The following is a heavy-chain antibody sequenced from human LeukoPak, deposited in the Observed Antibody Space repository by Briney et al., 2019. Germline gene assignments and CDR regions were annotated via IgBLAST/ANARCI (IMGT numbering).Heavy chain of an antibody. V-gene: IGHV4-38-2*01. Sequence: SETLSLTCAVSGYSISSGYYWGWIRQPPGKGLEWIGSIYHSGSTYYNPSLKSRVTISVDTSKNQFSLKLSSVTAADTAVYYCARLLEPPMIVVVPAAPDYWGQGTLVTVSS. CDR2: IYHSGST. J-gene: IGHJ4*02. CDR3: ARLLEPPMIVVVPAAPDY. CDR1: GYSISSGYY. D-gene: IGHD2-2*01.